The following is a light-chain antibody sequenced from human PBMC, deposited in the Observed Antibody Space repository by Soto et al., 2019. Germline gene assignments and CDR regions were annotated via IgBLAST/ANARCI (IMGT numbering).Light chain of an antibody. J-gene: IGKJ1*01. V-gene: IGKV1-5*01. CDR2: DAS. Sequence: DIQMTQSPSTLSGSVGDIVTITSGASQTISSWLAWYQQKAGKAPKLLSYDASSLESGVPQRFSGSGSGTDFTFTISSLQTDDFSTYYCQQYHSYWTFGQGTKVDIK. CDR1: QTISSW. CDR3: QQYHSYWT.